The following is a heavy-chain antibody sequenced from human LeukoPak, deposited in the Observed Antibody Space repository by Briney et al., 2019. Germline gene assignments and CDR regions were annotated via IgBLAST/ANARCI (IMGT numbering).Heavy chain of an antibody. Sequence: GGSLRLSCAASGFTFSSYGMHWVRQAPGKGLEWVAVIWYDGSNKYYADSVKGRFTISRDYSKNTLYLQMNSLRAEDTAVYYCARAAADAAFDYWGQGTLVTVSS. CDR1: GFTFSSYG. J-gene: IGHJ4*02. V-gene: IGHV3-33*01. CDR3: ARAAADAAFDY. CDR2: IWYDGSNK. D-gene: IGHD6-13*01.